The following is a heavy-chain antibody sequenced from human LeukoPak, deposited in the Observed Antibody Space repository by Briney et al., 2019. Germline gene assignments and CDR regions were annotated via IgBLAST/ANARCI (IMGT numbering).Heavy chain of an antibody. D-gene: IGHD3-9*01. CDR2: INPNSGGT. CDR1: GYTSTGYY. CDR3: AREDYDILTGSDY. Sequence: GASVKVSCKASGYTSTGYYMHWVRQAPGQGLEWMGWINPNSGGTNYAQKFQGRVTMTRDTSISIAYMELSRLRSDDTAVYYCAREDYDILTGSDYWGQGTLVTVSS. J-gene: IGHJ4*02. V-gene: IGHV1-2*02.